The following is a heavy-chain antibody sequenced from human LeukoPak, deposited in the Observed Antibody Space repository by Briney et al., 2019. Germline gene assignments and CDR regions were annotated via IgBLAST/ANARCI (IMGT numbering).Heavy chain of an antibody. CDR1: GGSIRSYY. Sequence: SETLSLTCTVSGGSIRSYYWTWVRQPPGKGLEWIGFIFYSGSTNFNPTLKSRVTISVDTSKNQFSLKLTSVTAADTAVYYCAGTVTNKFDYWGQGTLVTVSS. D-gene: IGHD4-17*01. V-gene: IGHV4-59*01. CDR3: AGTVTNKFDY. J-gene: IGHJ4*02. CDR2: IFYSGST.